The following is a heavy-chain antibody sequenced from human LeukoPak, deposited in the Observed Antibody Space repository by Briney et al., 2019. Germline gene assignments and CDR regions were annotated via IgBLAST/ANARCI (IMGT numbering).Heavy chain of an antibody. Sequence: ASVKVSCKASGYTFISYYMHWVRHATGQGLEWMGIINPSGGSTSYAQKFQGRVTLTRDKSTSTVYMELSSLTSDDTAVYYCARTYCAEDCSIRYFDYWGQGTLVTVSS. D-gene: IGHD2-21*02. CDR2: INPSGGST. CDR1: GYTFISYY. J-gene: IGHJ4*02. CDR3: ARTYCAEDCSIRYFDY. V-gene: IGHV1-46*01.